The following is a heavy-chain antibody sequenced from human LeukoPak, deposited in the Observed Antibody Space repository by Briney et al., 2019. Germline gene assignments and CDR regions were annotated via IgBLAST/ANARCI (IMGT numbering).Heavy chain of an antibody. V-gene: IGHV4-30-4*01. Sequence: SQTLSLTCTVSGGSISSGDSYWSWIRQPPGRGLEWIGYINYSGSTYYKQSLKSRVTISVDMSKNQFSLRLSSVTAADTAVYYCARAKKTFRYFDLWGRGTLVTVSS. CDR1: GGSISSGDSY. CDR2: INYSGST. CDR3: ARAKKTFRYFDL. J-gene: IGHJ2*01.